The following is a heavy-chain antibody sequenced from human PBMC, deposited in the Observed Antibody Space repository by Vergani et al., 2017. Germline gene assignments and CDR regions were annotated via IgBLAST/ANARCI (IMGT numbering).Heavy chain of an antibody. V-gene: IGHV3-21*06. CDR1: GFTFSDSS. CDR3: ARDCTSGGCPDNYGMDV. J-gene: IGHJ6*02. Sequence: VQLVESGAGLFKPGGSLRLSCAASGFTFSDSSMSWVRQAPGKGLEWFAFIGSSGPYINYADSVKGRFSISRDNTNNSLFLQLRSLRAEDAAVYYCARDCTSGGCPDNYGMDVWGQGATVTVSS. CDR2: IGSSGPYI. D-gene: IGHD2-8*01.